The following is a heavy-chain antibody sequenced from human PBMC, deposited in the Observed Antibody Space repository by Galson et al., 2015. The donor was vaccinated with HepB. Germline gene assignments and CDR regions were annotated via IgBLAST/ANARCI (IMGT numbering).Heavy chain of an antibody. CDR2: INSDGSST. Sequence: SLRLSCAASGFTFSSYWMHWVRQAPGKGLVWVSRINSDGSSTSYADSVKGRFTISRDNAKNTLYLQMNSLRAEDTAVYYCAREGYSYGNYYFDYWGQGTLVTVSS. J-gene: IGHJ4*02. D-gene: IGHD5-18*01. CDR3: AREGYSYGNYYFDY. CDR1: GFTFSSYW. V-gene: IGHV3-74*01.